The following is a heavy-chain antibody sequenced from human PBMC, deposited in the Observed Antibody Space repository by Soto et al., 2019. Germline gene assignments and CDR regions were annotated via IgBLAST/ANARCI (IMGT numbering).Heavy chain of an antibody. CDR3: ATQTLMVRGVIRFYYMDV. J-gene: IGHJ6*03. V-gene: IGHV4-31*03. Sequence: SETLSLTCTVSGGSISSGGYYWSWIRQHPGKGLEWIGYIYYSGSTYYNPSLKSRVTISVDTSKNQFSLKLSSVTAADTAVYYCATQTLMVRGVIRFYYMDVWGKGTTVTVSS. CDR1: GGSISSGGYY. D-gene: IGHD3-10*01. CDR2: IYYSGST.